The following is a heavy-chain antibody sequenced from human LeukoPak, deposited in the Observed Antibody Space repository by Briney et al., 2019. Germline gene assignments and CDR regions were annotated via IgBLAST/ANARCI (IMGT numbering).Heavy chain of an antibody. J-gene: IGHJ4*02. CDR2: IYDLGDT. CDR3: ARLASGSYGPLTPFDY. V-gene: IGHV4-39*01. CDR1: GGSIGNSTYW. D-gene: IGHD1-26*01. Sequence: PSETLSLTCSVSGGSIGNSTYWWGWIRQPPGKGLEWIGSIYDLGDTFYNPSLKSRVTVSVDTSKNQFSLRLSSVTAADTAVYYSARLASGSYGPLTPFDYWGQGTLVTVSS.